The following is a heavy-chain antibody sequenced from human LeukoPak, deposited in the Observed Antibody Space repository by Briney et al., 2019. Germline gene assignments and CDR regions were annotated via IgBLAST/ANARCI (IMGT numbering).Heavy chain of an antibody. CDR1: GGSISSGLYS. CDR3: ARLQYCSGTSCYWFDP. J-gene: IGHJ5*02. V-gene: IGHV4-30-2*01. CDR2: IYHTGST. Sequence: SETLSPTCDVSGGSISSGLYSWSWIRQPLGKGLEWIGYIYHTGSTYYNPSLKSRVTISVDTSKNQFSLRLSSVTAADTAVYYCARLQYCSGTSCYWFDPWGQGTLVTVSS. D-gene: IGHD2-2*01.